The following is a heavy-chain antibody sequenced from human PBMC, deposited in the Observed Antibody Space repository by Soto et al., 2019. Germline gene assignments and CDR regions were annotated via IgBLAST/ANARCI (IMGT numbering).Heavy chain of an antibody. CDR1: GFTFSSYA. V-gene: IGHV3-30-3*01. CDR3: ASDSNGGIYCSSTSCYGAPLFDY. Sequence: SLRLSCAASGFTFSSYAMHWVRQAPGKGLEWVAVISYDGSNKYYADSVKGRFTISRDNSKNTLYLQMNSLRAEDTAVYYCASDSNGGIYCSSTSCYGAPLFDYWGQGTLVTVSS. D-gene: IGHD2-2*01. CDR2: ISYDGSNK. J-gene: IGHJ4*02.